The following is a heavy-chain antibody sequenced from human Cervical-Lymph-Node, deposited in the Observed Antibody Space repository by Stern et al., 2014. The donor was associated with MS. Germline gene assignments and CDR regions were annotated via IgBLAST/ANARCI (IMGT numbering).Heavy chain of an antibody. D-gene: IGHD2-8*01. CDR3: VVGDNGGYLAH. Sequence: QMQLVQSGPELKRPGASVEVSCKASGYIFTAYAMNWVRQAPGRSLEWLGWINPEPGAPMYARNFTGRFVFSFDTSASAAHLQISSLQADDTAVYYCVVGDNGGYLAHWGQGTLVIVSS. J-gene: IGHJ4*02. V-gene: IGHV7-4-1*02. CDR2: INPEPGAP. CDR1: GYIFTAYA.